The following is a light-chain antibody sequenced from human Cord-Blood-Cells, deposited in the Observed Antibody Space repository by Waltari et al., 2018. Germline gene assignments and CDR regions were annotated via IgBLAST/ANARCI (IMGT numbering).Light chain of an antibody. CDR3: QQRSNWPLT. CDR1: QSVSNY. CDR2: DAS. V-gene: IGKV3-11*01. J-gene: IGKJ4*01. Sequence: EIVLTQSPATLSLPPGERATLSCRASQSVSNYLAWYQQKSGQAPKLLIYDASNRATGIPARFSGSGSGTDFTLTISSLEPEDFAVYYCQQRSNWPLTFGGGTKVEIK.